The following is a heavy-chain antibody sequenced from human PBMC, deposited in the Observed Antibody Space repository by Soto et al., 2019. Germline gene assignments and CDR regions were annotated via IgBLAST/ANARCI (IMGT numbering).Heavy chain of an antibody. V-gene: IGHV3-30-3*01. Sequence: QVPLVESGGGVVQPGRSLRLSCAASGFTFSSYAMHWVRQAPGKGLEWVAVISYDGSNKYYADSVKGRFTISRDNSKDTLYLQMHSLRAEDTAVYYCAGEWLRHGRNWFDPWGQGTLVTVSS. CDR1: GFTFSSYA. CDR3: AGEWLRHGRNWFDP. CDR2: ISYDGSNK. J-gene: IGHJ5*02. D-gene: IGHD5-12*01.